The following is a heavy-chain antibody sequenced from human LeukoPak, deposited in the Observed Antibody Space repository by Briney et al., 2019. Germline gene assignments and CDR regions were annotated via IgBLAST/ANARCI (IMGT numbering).Heavy chain of an antibody. CDR3: ARGKDDSSGYLDY. Sequence: PGGSLRLSCAASRFTFSYYDMHWVRQAPGKGLEWVAFISYDGSKKYYGDSVKGRFTISRDNSKNTLYLQMNSLRAEDTAVYYCARGKDDSSGYLDYWGQGTLVTVSS. D-gene: IGHD3-22*01. J-gene: IGHJ4*02. CDR2: ISYDGSKK. CDR1: RFTFSYYD. V-gene: IGHV3-30*12.